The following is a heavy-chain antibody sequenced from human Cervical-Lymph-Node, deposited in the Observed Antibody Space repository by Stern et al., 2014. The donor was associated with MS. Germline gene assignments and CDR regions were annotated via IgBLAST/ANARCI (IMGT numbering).Heavy chain of an antibody. V-gene: IGHV1-46*01. CDR1: GYTFSIYY. Sequence: QVQLVESGTEVKKSGASVRISCKASGYTFSIYYMHWVRQAPGKGLEWLGIINPATGGTTYAQKFQDRVTMTNDTSTSTLYLEMSSLVSEDTAVYYCARQNMVRGVTELDFWGQGTLVTVSS. CDR2: INPATGGT. D-gene: IGHD3-10*01. J-gene: IGHJ4*02. CDR3: ARQNMVRGVTELDF.